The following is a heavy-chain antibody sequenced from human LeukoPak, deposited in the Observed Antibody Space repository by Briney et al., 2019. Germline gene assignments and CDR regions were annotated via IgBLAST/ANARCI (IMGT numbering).Heavy chain of an antibody. D-gene: IGHD6-13*01. CDR3: ARDPPGIAASGTGG. J-gene: IGHJ4*02. CDR2: IYSGGST. Sequence: PGGSLRLSCAVSGFTLSNNYMNGGRQAPGKGVEWVSLIYSGGSTKYADSVKGRFTISRDNSKNTLYLQMNSLRVEDTAMYYCARDPPGIAASGTGGWGQGTLVTVSS. CDR1: GFTLSNNY. V-gene: IGHV3-53*01.